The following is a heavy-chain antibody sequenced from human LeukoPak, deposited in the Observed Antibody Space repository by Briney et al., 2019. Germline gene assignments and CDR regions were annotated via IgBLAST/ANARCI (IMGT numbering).Heavy chain of an antibody. V-gene: IGHV1-2*02. D-gene: IGHD3-10*01. CDR3: ARDPNGYYYGSDYWYFDL. CDR2: INPNSGGT. Sequence: ASVKVSCKASGYTFTTYYMHWVRQAPGQGLEWMGWINPNSGGTNYAQKFQGRVTMTRDTSISTAYMELSRLRSDDTAVYYCARDPNGYYYGSDYWYFDLWGRGTLVTVSS. CDR1: GYTFTTYY. J-gene: IGHJ2*01.